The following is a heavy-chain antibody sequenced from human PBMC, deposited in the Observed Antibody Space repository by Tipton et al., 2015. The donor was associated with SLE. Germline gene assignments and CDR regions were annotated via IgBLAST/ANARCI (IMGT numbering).Heavy chain of an antibody. CDR2: IYYTGST. J-gene: IGHJ5*02. Sequence: TLSLTCSVSGDSISDSTYYWGWIRQPPGKGLEWIGNIYYTGSTSYNPSLKSRVTISVDTSKNQFSLKLNSVSAADTAVYYCATSGYDSLSWFDPWGQGTPVTVSS. CDR3: ATSGYDSLSWFDP. D-gene: IGHD5-12*01. CDR1: GDSISDSTYY. V-gene: IGHV4-39*07.